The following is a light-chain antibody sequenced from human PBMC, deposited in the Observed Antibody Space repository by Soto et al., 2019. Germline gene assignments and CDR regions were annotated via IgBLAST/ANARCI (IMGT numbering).Light chain of an antibody. CDR2: GNT. CDR1: SSNIGAGYD. Sequence: QSVLTQPPSVSGAPGQRVTISCTGSSSNIGAGYDVHWYQQLPGTAPKLLIYGNTNRPSGVPDRFSGSKSGTSASLAITGLEAEDEAIYNAQPYNSPLPV. CDR3: QPYNSPLPV. V-gene: IGLV1-40*01. J-gene: IGLJ7*01.